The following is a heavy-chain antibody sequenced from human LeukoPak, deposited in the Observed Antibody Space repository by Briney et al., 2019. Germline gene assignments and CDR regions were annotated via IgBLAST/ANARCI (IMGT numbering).Heavy chain of an antibody. V-gene: IGHV4-61*02. CDR3: ARGRRGITGRYFDWLLEHWFDP. CDR2: IYTSGST. Sequence: PSETLSLTCTVSGGSISSGSYYWSWIRQPAGKGLEWIGRIYTSGSTNYNPSLKSRVTISVDTSKNQFSLKLSSVTAADTAVYYCARGRRGITGRYFDWLLEHWFDPWGQGTLVTVSS. J-gene: IGHJ5*02. D-gene: IGHD3-9*01. CDR1: GGSISSGSYY.